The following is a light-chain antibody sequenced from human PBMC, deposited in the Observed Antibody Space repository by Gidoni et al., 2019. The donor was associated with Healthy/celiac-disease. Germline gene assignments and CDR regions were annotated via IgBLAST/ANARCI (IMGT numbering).Light chain of an antibody. J-gene: IGKJ1*01. V-gene: IGKV1-39*01. CDR3: QQSYSTPPT. Sequence: DSQMTQSPSSLSASVGDRVTITCRASQSISSYLNWYQQKPGKAPKLLIYAASSLQSGVPSRFSGSGSGTDFPLTLSSLQPEDFAPYYCQQSYSTPPTFGQGTKVEI. CDR1: QSISSY. CDR2: AAS.